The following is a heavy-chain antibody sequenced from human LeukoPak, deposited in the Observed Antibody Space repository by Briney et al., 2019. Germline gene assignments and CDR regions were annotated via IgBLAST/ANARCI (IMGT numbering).Heavy chain of an antibody. J-gene: IGHJ4*02. V-gene: IGHV3-21*01. CDR2: ISSSSSYI. Sequence: GGSLRLSCAASGFTLSSYSMNWVRQAPGKGLEWVSSISSSSSYIYYADSVKGRFTISRDNAKNSLYLQMNSLRAEDTAVYYCARDIRSPNYYGSGSPPDYWGQGTLVTVSS. CDR3: ARDIRSPNYYGSGSPPDY. D-gene: IGHD3-10*01. CDR1: GFTLSSYS.